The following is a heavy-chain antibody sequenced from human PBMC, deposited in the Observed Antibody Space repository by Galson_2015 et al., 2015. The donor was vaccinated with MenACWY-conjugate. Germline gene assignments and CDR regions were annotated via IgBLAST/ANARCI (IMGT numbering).Heavy chain of an antibody. J-gene: IGHJ5*02. CDR1: AYSFPNYW. D-gene: IGHD3-10*01. CDR2: VYPGDSDT. V-gene: IGHV5-51*01. CDR3: ARAKGGSGTTQEWFDP. Sequence: QSGAEVKKPGESLKISCKGSAYSFPNYWIGWVRQMPGKGLEWVGIVYPGDSDTRYSPSFQGQVTISADKSINTAYLQWSSLKASHTAIYYCARAKGGSGTTQEWFDPWVQGTLVTVSS.